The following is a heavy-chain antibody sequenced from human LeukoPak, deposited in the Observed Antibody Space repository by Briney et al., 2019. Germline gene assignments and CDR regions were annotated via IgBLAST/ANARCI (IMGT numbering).Heavy chain of an antibody. CDR3: ARVPYDFWSGRNWFDP. V-gene: IGHV4-59*12. Sequence: PSETLSLTCAVSGVSISGYYWSWIRQPPGKGLEWIGYIYDSGSTNYNPSLKSRVTISVDKSKNQFSLKLSSVTAADTAVYYCARVPYDFWSGRNWFDPWGQGTLVTVSS. CDR1: GVSISGYY. CDR2: IYDSGST. D-gene: IGHD3-3*01. J-gene: IGHJ5*02.